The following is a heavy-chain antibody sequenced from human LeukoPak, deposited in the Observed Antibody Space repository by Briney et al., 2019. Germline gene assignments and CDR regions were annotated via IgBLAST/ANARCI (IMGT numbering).Heavy chain of an antibody. CDR3: ATDIQQLVLFAY. J-gene: IGHJ4*02. Sequence: RASVKVSCKVSVYNLSEVSMHWVRQAPGQGLEWMGSFDPEDGEAMYAQRFQGRVTMTEDTSTNTAYMEVNSLRSEDTAVYYCATDIQQLVLFAYWGQGTLFTVSS. CDR1: VYNLSEVS. V-gene: IGHV1-24*01. CDR2: FDPEDGEA. D-gene: IGHD6-13*01.